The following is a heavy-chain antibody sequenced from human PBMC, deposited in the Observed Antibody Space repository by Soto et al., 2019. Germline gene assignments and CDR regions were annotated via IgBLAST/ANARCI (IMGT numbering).Heavy chain of an antibody. CDR1: GFSFSTYN. CDR2: INGRSNYK. V-gene: IGHV3-21*02. D-gene: IGHD1-26*01. J-gene: IGHJ4*02. Sequence: EVQVVESGGGLVKPGGSLRLSCAASGFSFSTYNMNWVRQAPGKGLEWVSSINGRSNYKYYTDSVKGRFAISRDNPKNSLYLQMDSLRVEDTAGYYCVREYGLVGANSAFDYWGQVPLVTVAS. CDR3: VREYGLVGANSAFDY.